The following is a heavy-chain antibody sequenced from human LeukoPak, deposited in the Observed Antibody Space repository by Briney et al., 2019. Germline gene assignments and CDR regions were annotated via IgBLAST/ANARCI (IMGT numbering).Heavy chain of an antibody. CDR2: ISSTGGTT. CDR3: AKNGDRGAYCTGGTCYPYFYYYMDV. V-gene: IGHV3-23*01. Sequence: HPGGSLRLSCAASGFTLSSYAMSWVRQAPGKGLEWVSSISSTGGTTYYADSVKGRFTISRDNSKNTLYLQMNSLRAEDTAIYYCAKNGDRGAYCTGGTCYPYFYYYMDVWGKGTTVTI. D-gene: IGHD2-15*01. CDR1: GFTLSSYA. J-gene: IGHJ6*03.